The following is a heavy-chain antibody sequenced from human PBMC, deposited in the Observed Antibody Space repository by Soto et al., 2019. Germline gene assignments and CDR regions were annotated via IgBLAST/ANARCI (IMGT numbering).Heavy chain of an antibody. J-gene: IGHJ6*03. V-gene: IGHV1-69*02. CDR3: ARDNYYGSGGGVYYYYYYMDV. Sequence: QVQLVQSGAEVKKPGSSVKVSCKASGGTFSSYTISWVRQAPGQGLEWLGRIIPILGIANDAQKFQGRVTSTADKATSTAYMELSSLRSEDTAVDYCARDNYYGSGGGVYYYYYYMDVWGKGTTVTV. CDR2: IIPILGIA. D-gene: IGHD3-10*01. CDR1: GGTFSSYT.